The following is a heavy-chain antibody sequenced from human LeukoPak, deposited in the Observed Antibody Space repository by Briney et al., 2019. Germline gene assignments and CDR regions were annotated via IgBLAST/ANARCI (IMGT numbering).Heavy chain of an antibody. J-gene: IGHJ4*02. CDR3: ARASWVSDPDAVR. Sequence: GGSLRLSCAASGISFWNYAMSWVPPAPAGGPEWVSNLRGNDETFYADSVKGRFTLSRDDSRNTVYLQLNNLRVEDTAIYYCARASWVSDPDAVRWGQGTQVTVSS. D-gene: IGHD3-16*01. CDR2: LRGNDET. CDR1: GISFWNYA. V-gene: IGHV3-23*01.